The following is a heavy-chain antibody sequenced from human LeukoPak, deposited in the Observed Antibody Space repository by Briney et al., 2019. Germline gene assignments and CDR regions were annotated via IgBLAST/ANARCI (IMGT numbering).Heavy chain of an antibody. CDR1: GFTLSSYA. CDR3: AKDWASGSYYGSSFDY. V-gene: IGHV3-23*01. D-gene: IGHD1-26*01. CDR2: ISCSGGST. J-gene: IGHJ4*02. Sequence: SVRLSCAASGFTLSSYAMSWVRQAPGKGLEWVSAISCSGGSTYYAESVKGRFTISRDNSMNTLYLQMNSLRAEDTAVYYCAKDWASGSYYGSSFDYWGQGTLVTVS.